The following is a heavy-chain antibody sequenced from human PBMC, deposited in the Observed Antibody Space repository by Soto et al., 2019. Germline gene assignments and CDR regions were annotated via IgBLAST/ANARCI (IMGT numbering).Heavy chain of an antibody. CDR3: ARARFLEWLSDY. Sequence: GGSLRLSCAASGFTFSSYGMHWVRQAPGKGLEWVAVIWYDGSNKYYADSVKGRFTISRDNSKNTLYLQMNSLRAEDTAVYYCARARFLEWLSDYWGQGTLVTVSS. J-gene: IGHJ4*02. CDR1: GFTFSSYG. D-gene: IGHD3-3*01. V-gene: IGHV3-33*01. CDR2: IWYDGSNK.